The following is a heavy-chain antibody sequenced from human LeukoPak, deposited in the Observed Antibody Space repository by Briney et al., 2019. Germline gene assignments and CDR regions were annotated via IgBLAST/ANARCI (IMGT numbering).Heavy chain of an antibody. J-gene: IGHJ3*02. CDR3: I. V-gene: IGHV4-59*04. D-gene: IGHD3-10*01. CDR2: IYYTGNT. CDR1: GDSITGYY. Sequence: PSETLSLTCSVSGDSITGYYWGWIRQPPGKGLEWIGNIYYTGNTYYNSSLKSRVTISLDTSKNQFSLKVIASTKSDGYGLIRICGRGTMVTVSS.